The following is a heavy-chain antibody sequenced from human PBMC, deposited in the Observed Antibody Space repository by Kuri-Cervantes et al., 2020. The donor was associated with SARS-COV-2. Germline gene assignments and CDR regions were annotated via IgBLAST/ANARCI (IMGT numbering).Heavy chain of an antibody. D-gene: IGHD3-16*01. V-gene: IGHV4-39*07. CDR1: GGSISSGDYY. J-gene: IGHJ6*03. CDR2: IYYSGST. CDR3: ARDLWGSPGYMDV. Sequence: GSLRLSCTVSGGSISSGDYYWGWIRQPPGKGLEWIGSIYYSGSTYYNPSLKSRVTISVDTSKNQFSLKLSSVTAADTAVYYCARDLWGSPGYMDVWGKGTTVTVSS.